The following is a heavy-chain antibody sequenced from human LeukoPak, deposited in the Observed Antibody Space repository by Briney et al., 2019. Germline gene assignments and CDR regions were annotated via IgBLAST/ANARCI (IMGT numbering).Heavy chain of an antibody. D-gene: IGHD4-17*01. CDR1: GGSISSGGHY. V-gene: IGHV4-39*01. CDR2: IHYSGST. J-gene: IGHJ4*02. CDR3: ASVTTLIVVDSVYY. Sequence: ASETLSLTCSVAGGSISSGGHYWSWIRQHPGKGLEWIGYIHYSGSTYYNPSLKSRVTISVDTSKNQFSLKLSSVTAADTAVYYCASVTTLIVVDSVYYWGQGTLVTVSS.